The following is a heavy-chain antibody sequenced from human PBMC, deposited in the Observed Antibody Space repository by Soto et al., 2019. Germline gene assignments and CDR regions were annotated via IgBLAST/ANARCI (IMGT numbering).Heavy chain of an antibody. CDR1: GFTFSSYA. Sequence: PACSLRLSSAASGFTFSSYAMHWVRQAPGKGLEWVAVISYDGSNKYYADSVKGRFTISRDNSKNTLYLQMNSLRAEDTAVYYCARGPSSLTRFGYWGQGTLVTVSS. D-gene: IGHD2-2*01. CDR2: ISYDGSNK. J-gene: IGHJ4*02. V-gene: IGHV3-30-3*01. CDR3: ARGPSSLTRFGY.